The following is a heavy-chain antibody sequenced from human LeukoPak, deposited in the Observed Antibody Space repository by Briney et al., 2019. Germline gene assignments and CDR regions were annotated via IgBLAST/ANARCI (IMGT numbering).Heavy chain of an antibody. J-gene: IGHJ4*02. CDR2: ISYNGNNR. D-gene: IGHD3-22*01. Sequence: GRSLRLSCAASGFTFSSHGMHWVRQAPGKRLECATCISYNGNNRYYADSVKGRFPISRDNSKNTLSLQMDSLRDEDSGVYYCARWTGADFSGYYDYWGQGTLVTVSS. CDR1: GFTFSSHG. V-gene: IGHV3-33*01. CDR3: ARWTGADFSGYYDY.